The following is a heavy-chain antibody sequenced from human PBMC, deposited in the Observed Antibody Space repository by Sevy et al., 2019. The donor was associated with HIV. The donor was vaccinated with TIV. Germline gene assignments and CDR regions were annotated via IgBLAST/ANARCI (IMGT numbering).Heavy chain of an antibody. D-gene: IGHD3-22*01. J-gene: IGHJ3*02. V-gene: IGHV3-30-3*01. Sequence: GGSLRLSCAASGFTFSSYAMHWVRQAPGKGLEWVAVISYDGSNKYYADSVKGRFTISRDNSKKTLYLQMNSLRAEDTAVYYCARKPEVGYYYDSSGSQGAFDIWGQGTMVTVSS. CDR3: ARKPEVGYYYDSSGSQGAFDI. CDR2: ISYDGSNK. CDR1: GFTFSSYA.